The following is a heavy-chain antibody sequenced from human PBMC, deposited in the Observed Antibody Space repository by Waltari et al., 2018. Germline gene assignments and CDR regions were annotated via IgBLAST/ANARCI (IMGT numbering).Heavy chain of an antibody. CDR3: ARDITTYDFWSGYYSSVYYYYGMDV. Sequence: SYAMHWVRQAPGKGLEWVAVISYDGSNKYYADSVKGRFTISRDNSKNTLYLQMNSLRAEDTAVYYCARDITTYDFWSGYYSSVYYYYGMDVWGQGTTVTVSS. J-gene: IGHJ6*02. V-gene: IGHV3-30-3*01. CDR2: ISYDGSNK. CDR1: SYA. D-gene: IGHD3-3*01.